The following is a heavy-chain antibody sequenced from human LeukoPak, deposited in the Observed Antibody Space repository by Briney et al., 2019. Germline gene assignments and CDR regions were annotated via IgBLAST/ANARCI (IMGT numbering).Heavy chain of an antibody. Sequence: ASVNVSCKASGYTFTSYAMNWVRQAPGQGLEWMGWINTNTGNPTYAQGFTGRFVFSLDTSVSTAYLQISSLKAEDTAVYYCARDIVVVPAAQGDGMDVWGQGTTVTVSS. J-gene: IGHJ6*02. D-gene: IGHD2-2*01. CDR1: GYTFTSYA. V-gene: IGHV7-4-1*02. CDR3: ARDIVVVPAAQGDGMDV. CDR2: INTNTGNP.